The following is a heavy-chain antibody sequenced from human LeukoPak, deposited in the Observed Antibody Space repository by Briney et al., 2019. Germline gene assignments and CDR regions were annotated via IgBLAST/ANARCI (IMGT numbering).Heavy chain of an antibody. D-gene: IGHD6-19*01. CDR3: ARDRYSSGWSNDFDY. Sequence: GSLRLSCAASGFTFSSYGMHWVRQAPGKGLEWVAVIWYDGSNKYYADSVKGRFTISRDNSKNTLYLQMNSLRAEDTAVYYCARDRYSSGWSNDFDYWGQGTLVTVSS. V-gene: IGHV3-33*01. CDR2: IWYDGSNK. CDR1: GFTFSSYG. J-gene: IGHJ4*02.